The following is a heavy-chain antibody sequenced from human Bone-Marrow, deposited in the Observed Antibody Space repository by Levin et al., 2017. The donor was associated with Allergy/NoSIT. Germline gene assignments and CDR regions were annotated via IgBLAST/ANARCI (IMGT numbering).Heavy chain of an antibody. Sequence: PGESLKISCTASGFTFGDFAMSWFRQAPGKGLEWVAFIRNNAYGGTTEYAASMKGRCTISRDDLKSIAYLQLNSLKTEDTAVYYCTRDIKIFGVVNIDWGQGTLVTVSS. CDR1: GFTFGDFA. CDR2: IRNNAYGGTT. D-gene: IGHD3-3*01. CDR3: TRDIKIFGVVNID. V-gene: IGHV3-49*03. J-gene: IGHJ4*02.